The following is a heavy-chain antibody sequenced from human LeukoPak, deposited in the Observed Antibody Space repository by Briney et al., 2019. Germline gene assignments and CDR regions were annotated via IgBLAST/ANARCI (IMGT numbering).Heavy chain of an antibody. CDR1: GGSISSYY. V-gene: IGHV4-59*01. J-gene: IGHJ4*02. Sequence: SETLSLTCTVSGGSISSYYWSWIRQPPGQGLEWIGYIYYSGSTNYNPSLKSRVTISVDTSKNQFSLKLSSVTAADTAVYYCARVQAYGGKGYFDYWGQGTLVTVSS. CDR2: IYYSGST. CDR3: ARVQAYGGKGYFDY. D-gene: IGHD4-23*01.